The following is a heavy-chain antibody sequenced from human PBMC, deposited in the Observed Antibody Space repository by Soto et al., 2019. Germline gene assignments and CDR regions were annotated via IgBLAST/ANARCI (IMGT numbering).Heavy chain of an antibody. Sequence: QVQLVQSGAEVKKPGASVKVSCEASGYTFTGYYMHWVRQAPGQGLEWMGWINPNSGGTNYAQKFQGWDTMTRDTSISTAYMELSRLRSDDTAVYYCAREKRGVDYGDPNYYFMDVWGKGTTVTVSS. J-gene: IGHJ6*03. CDR1: GYTFTGYY. D-gene: IGHD4-17*01. V-gene: IGHV1-2*04. CDR2: INPNSGGT. CDR3: AREKRGVDYGDPNYYFMDV.